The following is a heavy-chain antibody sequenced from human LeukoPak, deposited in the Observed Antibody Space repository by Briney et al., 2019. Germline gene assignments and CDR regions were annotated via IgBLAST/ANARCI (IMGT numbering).Heavy chain of an antibody. CDR3: ARGHSSSWYYFDY. CDR1: GYSFTSYW. J-gene: IGHJ4*02. CDR2: IYPGDSDT. D-gene: IGHD6-13*01. V-gene: IGHV5-51*01. Sequence: GESLKISWKGSGYSFTSYWIGWVRHMPGKGLEWMGIIYPGDSDTRYSPSFQGQVTISTDKFISTAYLQWSSLKASDTAMYYCARGHSSSWYYFDYWGQGTLVTVSS.